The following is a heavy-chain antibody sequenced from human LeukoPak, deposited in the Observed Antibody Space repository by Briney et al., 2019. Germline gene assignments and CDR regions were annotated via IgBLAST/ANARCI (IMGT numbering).Heavy chain of an antibody. CDR1: GYTLTDYY. D-gene: IGHD2-15*01. J-gene: IGHJ6*02. V-gene: IGHV1-2*06. CDR2: INPNSGGT. Sequence: ASVKVSCKASGYTLTDYYMHWVRQAPGQGLEWMGRINPNSGGTNYAQKFQGRVTMTRDTSISTVYMELSRLRSDDTAVYYCARGSYGLYYYYYGMDVWGQGTTVTVSS. CDR3: ARGSYGLYYYYYGMDV.